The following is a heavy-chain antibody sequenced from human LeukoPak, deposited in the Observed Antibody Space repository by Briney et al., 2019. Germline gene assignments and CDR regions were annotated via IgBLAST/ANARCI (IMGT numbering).Heavy chain of an antibody. Sequence: GGSLRLSCAASGYTFSSYAMSWVRQAPGKGLEWVSAISGSGGSTYYADSVKGRFTISRDNSKNTLYLQMNSLRAEDTAVYYCAKDLALGIAARLHWGQGTLVTVSS. J-gene: IGHJ4*02. D-gene: IGHD6-6*01. CDR2: ISGSGGST. CDR3: AKDLALGIAARLH. CDR1: GYTFSSYA. V-gene: IGHV3-23*01.